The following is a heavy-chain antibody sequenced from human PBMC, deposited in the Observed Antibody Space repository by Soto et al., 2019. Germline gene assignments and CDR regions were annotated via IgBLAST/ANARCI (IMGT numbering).Heavy chain of an antibody. CDR2: IYPDDSDT. J-gene: IGHJ6*02. Sequence: GESLKISCKASGYSFTTKWIGWVRQMPGKGLEWMGIIYPDDSDTRYSPSFQGQVTVSADKSISTAYLQWSSLKASDTAMYYCARYWHSYSSNYFYGMDVWGQGTTVTVSS. V-gene: IGHV5-51*01. CDR1: GYSFTTKW. D-gene: IGHD5-18*01. CDR3: ARYWHSYSSNYFYGMDV.